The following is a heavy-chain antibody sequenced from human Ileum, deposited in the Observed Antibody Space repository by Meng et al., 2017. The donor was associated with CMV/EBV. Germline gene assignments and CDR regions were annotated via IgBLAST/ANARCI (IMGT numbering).Heavy chain of an antibody. V-gene: IGHV3-7*01. CDR2: IKQDGSEK. CDR1: GFTFSSYW. D-gene: IGHD5-18*01. CDR3: ARWNGYGYGLNY. Sequence: GESLKISCAASGFTFSSYWMSWVRQAPGKGLECVANIKQDGSEKNYVDSVKDRFTISRDNAKNSLYLQMNSLRAEDTGVYYCARWNGYGYGLNYWGQGTVVTVSS. J-gene: IGHJ4*02.